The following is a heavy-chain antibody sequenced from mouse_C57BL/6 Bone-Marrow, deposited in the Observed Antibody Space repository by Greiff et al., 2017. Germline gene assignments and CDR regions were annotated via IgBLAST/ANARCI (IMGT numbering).Heavy chain of an antibody. D-gene: IGHD2-4*01. CDR1: GYTFTSYW. CDR2: IDPSDSYT. V-gene: IGHV1-59*01. CDR3: ARAMITTFFDY. Sequence: QVQLQQPGAELVRPGTSVKLSCKASGYTFTSYWMHWVKQRPGQGLEWIGVIDPSDSYTNSNQKFKGKATLTVDTSSSTAYMQISSLTSEDSAVYYGARAMITTFFDYWGQGTTLTVSA. J-gene: IGHJ2*01.